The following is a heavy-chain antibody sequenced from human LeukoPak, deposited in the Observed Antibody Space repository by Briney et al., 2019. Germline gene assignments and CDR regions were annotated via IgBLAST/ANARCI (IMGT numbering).Heavy chain of an antibody. Sequence: GGSLRLSCAASGFTFSSYAMSWVRQAPGKGREWVSAIIGIVGSTYYADSVKGRFTISRDNSKNTLYLQMNSLRAEDTAVYYCAKWDGDYVYYYYGMDVWGQGTTVTVSS. V-gene: IGHV3-23*01. CDR3: AKWDGDYVYYYYGMDV. CDR1: GFTFSSYA. CDR2: IIGIVGST. D-gene: IGHD4-17*01. J-gene: IGHJ6*02.